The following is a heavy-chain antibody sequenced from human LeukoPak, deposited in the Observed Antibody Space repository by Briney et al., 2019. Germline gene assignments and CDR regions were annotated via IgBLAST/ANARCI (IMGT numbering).Heavy chain of an antibody. Sequence: SETLSLTCTVSGASIRSSYWSWLRQPPGKGLEWIGYIYYTGSTNSNPSLKSRVTVSVDTSKNQFSLKLSSMTAADTAVYYCARLGRSGYEMGGTWFDPWGQGTLVTVSS. D-gene: IGHD3-3*01. CDR2: IYYTGST. CDR1: GASIRSSY. J-gene: IGHJ5*02. V-gene: IGHV4-59*08. CDR3: ARLGRSGYEMGGTWFDP.